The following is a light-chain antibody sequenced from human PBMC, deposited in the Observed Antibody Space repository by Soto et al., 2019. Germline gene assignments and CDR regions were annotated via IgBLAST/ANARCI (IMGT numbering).Light chain of an antibody. CDR1: QSISSSY. J-gene: IGKJ3*01. Sequence: EIVLTQSPGTLSLSPGERATLSCRASQSISSSYLAWYQQKPGQAPRLLVYGASSRATGIPDRFSGSGSGTDFTITISRLEPEDLAVYYCQQYGSSPCTFGPATNVPIK. CDR2: GAS. CDR3: QQYGSSPCT. V-gene: IGKV3-20*01.